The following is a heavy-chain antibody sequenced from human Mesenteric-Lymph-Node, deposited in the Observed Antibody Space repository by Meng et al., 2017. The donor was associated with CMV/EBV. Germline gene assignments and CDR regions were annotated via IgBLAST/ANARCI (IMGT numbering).Heavy chain of an antibody. D-gene: IGHD2-8*01. J-gene: IGHJ4*02. CDR3: ARVAGYCTSGSCYKGSDY. V-gene: IGHV4-34*01. Sequence: GPLRLSCAVYGGSFSGYYWSWIRQPPGKGLEWIGEINHSGSTNYNPSLKSRLTMSMDTSKKQFSLKLTSVTAADTAVYYCARVAGYCTSGSCYKGSDYWGQGTLVTVSS. CDR2: INHSGST. CDR1: GGSFSGYY.